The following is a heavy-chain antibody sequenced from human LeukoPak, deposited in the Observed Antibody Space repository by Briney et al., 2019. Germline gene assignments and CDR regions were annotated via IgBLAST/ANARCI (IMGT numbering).Heavy chain of an antibody. CDR2: ISYDGSNK. CDR1: GFTFSSYG. J-gene: IGHJ4*02. CDR3: AKDPYSSSSYFDY. D-gene: IGHD6-13*01. Sequence: PGRSLRLSCAASGFTFSSYGMHWVRQAPGKGLEWVAVISYDGSNKYYTDSVKGRFTISRDNSKNTLYLQMNSLRAEDTAVYYCAKDPYSSSSYFDYWGQGTLVTVSS. V-gene: IGHV3-30*18.